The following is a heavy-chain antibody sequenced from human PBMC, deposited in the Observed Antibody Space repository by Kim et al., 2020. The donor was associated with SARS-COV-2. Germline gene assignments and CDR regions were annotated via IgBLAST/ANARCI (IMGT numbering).Heavy chain of an antibody. Sequence: PYLKSRVTISVDTSKNQFSLKRTRVTGADTAVYYCARDGSGSYSLPYVDYWGQGTLVTVSS. V-gene: IGHV4-30-2*04. J-gene: IGHJ4*02. CDR3: ARDGSGSYSLPYVDY. D-gene: IGHD3-10*01.